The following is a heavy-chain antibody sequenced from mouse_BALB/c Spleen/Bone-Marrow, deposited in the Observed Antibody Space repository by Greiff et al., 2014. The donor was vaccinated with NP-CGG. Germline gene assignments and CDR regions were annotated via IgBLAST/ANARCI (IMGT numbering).Heavy chain of an antibody. D-gene: IGHD2-4*01. Sequence: EVQLQQSGPELVKPGASVKISCKAPGYSFTGYFMNWVMQSHGKSLEWIGRINPYNGDTFYNQKFKGKATLTVDKSSSTAHMELRSLASEDSAVYYCARGEDYGRGSWFAYWGQGTLVTVSA. J-gene: IGHJ3*01. CDR1: GYSFTGYF. CDR2: INPYNGDT. CDR3: ARGEDYGRGSWFAY. V-gene: IGHV1-20*02.